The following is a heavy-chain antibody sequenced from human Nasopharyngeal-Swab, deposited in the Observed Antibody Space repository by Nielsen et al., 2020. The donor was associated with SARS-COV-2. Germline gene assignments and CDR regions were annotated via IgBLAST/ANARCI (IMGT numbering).Heavy chain of an antibody. CDR2: ISSSSSYI. V-gene: IGHV3-21*01. CDR1: GFTFNNYN. CDR3: ARDGLDYDFWSAYFMDV. D-gene: IGHD3-3*01. J-gene: IGHJ6*02. Sequence: GASLEIYCASFGFTFNNYNFNWVRQAPGKVLEWVSSISSSSSYIYYADSVKGRFTISRDNAKNSLYLQMNSLRAEDTAVYYCARDGLDYDFWSAYFMDVWGQGTTVTVSS.